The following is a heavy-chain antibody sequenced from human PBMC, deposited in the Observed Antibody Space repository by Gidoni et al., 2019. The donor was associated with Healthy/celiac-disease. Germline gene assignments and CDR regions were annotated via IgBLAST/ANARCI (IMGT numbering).Heavy chain of an antibody. J-gene: IGHJ3*02. CDR3: ARQVSKAAIFGVGDAFDI. CDR1: GHSFTSYW. CDR2: IYPGDSDT. Sequence: EVQLVQPGAEVKKPGESLQISCKGSGHSFTSYWIGWVRQMLGKGLEWMGIIYPGDSDTRYSPSFQGQVTISADKSISTAYLQWSSLKASDTAMYYCARQVSKAAIFGVGDAFDIWGQGTMVTVSS. V-gene: IGHV5-51*01. D-gene: IGHD3-3*01.